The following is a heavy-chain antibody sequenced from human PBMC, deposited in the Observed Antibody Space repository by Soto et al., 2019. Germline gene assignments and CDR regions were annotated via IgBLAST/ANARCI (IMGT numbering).Heavy chain of an antibody. Sequence: SVKVSCKASGGTFSSYAISWVRQAPGQGLEWMGGIIPIFGTANYAQKFQGRVTITADESTSTAYMELSSLRSEDTAVYYCASTYGSGSYLFDYYYYGMDVWGQGTTVTVSS. CDR2: IIPIFGTA. J-gene: IGHJ6*02. CDR1: GGTFSSYA. D-gene: IGHD3-10*01. V-gene: IGHV1-69*13. CDR3: ASTYGSGSYLFDYYYYGMDV.